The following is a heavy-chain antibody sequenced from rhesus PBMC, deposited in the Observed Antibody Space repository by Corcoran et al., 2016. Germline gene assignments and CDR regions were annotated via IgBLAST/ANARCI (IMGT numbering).Heavy chain of an antibody. CDR2: ISYTGKTR. CDR3: TRDIRTGFDV. CDR1: GFTFSSYD. V-gene: IGHV3-136*01. J-gene: IGHJ5-1*01. Sequence: EVQLVESGGGLVQPGGSLRLSCAASGFTFSSYDMSWVRQAPGKGLEWVSYISYTGKTRYYADSVQCRFTISREHAKNSLSLQMSSLRAEDTAVYYCTRDIRTGFDVWGPGVLVTVSS.